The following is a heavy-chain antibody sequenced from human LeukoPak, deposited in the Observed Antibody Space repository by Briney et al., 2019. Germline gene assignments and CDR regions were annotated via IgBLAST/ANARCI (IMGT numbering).Heavy chain of an antibody. D-gene: IGHD1-7*01. CDR1: GYTFTGYY. V-gene: IGHV1-2*02. CDR2: INPNSGST. J-gene: IGHJ4*02. CDR3: ARVWNYALDY. Sequence: ASVKVSCKASGYTFTGYYIHWVRQAPGQGLEWMGWINPNSGSTNYAQKFQGRVTMTRDTSISTAYMELSRLRSDDTAVYYCARVWNYALDYWGQGTLVTVSS.